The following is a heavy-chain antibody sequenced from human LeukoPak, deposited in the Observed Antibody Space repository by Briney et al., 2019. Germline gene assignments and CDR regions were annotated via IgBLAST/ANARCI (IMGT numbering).Heavy chain of an antibody. CDR1: GGSYSGYY. Sequence: PSETLSLTCAVYGGSYSGYYWSWIRQPPGKGLEWMGEISHSGSTHYNPSLKTRVTISVDTSKNQFSLKLSSVTAADTAVYYCATASGWPVDAFDIWGQGTMVTVSS. J-gene: IGHJ3*02. D-gene: IGHD6-19*01. V-gene: IGHV4-34*01. CDR2: ISHSGST. CDR3: ATASGWPVDAFDI.